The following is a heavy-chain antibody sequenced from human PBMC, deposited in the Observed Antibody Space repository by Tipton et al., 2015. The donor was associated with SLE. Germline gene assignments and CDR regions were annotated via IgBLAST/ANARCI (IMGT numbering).Heavy chain of an antibody. J-gene: IGHJ5*02. D-gene: IGHD4-11*01. V-gene: IGHV4-30-2*01. CDR3: ASGAVTGWFDP. CDR1: GGSISSGGYS. Sequence: TLSLTCAVSGGSISSGGYSWSWIRQPPGKGLEWIGYIYHSGSTYYNPSLKSRVTISVDRSKNQFSLKLSSVTAADTAVYYCASGAVTGWFDPWGQGTLVTVSS. CDR2: IYHSGST.